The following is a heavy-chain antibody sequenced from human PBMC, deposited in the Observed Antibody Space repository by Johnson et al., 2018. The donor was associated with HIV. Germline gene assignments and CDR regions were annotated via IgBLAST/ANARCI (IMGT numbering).Heavy chain of an antibody. CDR2: ISWNGGSA. J-gene: IGHJ3*02. D-gene: IGHD4-23*01. CDR1: GFTFDDYD. CDR3: AKARGGNYDAFDI. Sequence: VQLVESGGGVERPGGSLRLSCAASGFTFDDYDMSWVRQAPGKGLEWVSGISWNGGSAAYSDSVKGRFTISRDNAKNSLYLQMNTLRAEDTALYYCAKARGGNYDAFDIWGQGTMVTVSS. V-gene: IGHV3-20*04.